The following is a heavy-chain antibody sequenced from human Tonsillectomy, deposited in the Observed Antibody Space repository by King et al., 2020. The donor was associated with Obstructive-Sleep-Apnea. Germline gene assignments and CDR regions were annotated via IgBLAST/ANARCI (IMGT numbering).Heavy chain of an antibody. J-gene: IGHJ4*02. Sequence: VQLVESGGGLVQPGGSLRLSCAASGFTFNNYWMHWVRQVPGKGLVWGSGINSDGSSTSYADSVKGRFTVSRDNAKNTLYLQMNSLRAEDTAVYYCSRERGFYNSGRYYNVFAQWGQGTLVTVSS. V-gene: IGHV3-74*01. CDR2: INSDGSST. CDR1: GFTFNNYW. D-gene: IGHD3-10*01. CDR3: SRERGFYNSGRYYNVFAQ.